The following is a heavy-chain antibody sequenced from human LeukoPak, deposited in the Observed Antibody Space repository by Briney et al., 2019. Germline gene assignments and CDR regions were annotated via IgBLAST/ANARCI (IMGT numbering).Heavy chain of an antibody. CDR1: GGTFSSYA. Sequence: SVKVSCKASGGTFSSYAISWVRQAPGQGLEWMGGIIPMFGSKNTAQRFQGRVTITADESTSTAYMELSSLRSEDTAVYYCALTAMVTFGLDYWGQGTLVTVSS. CDR2: IIPMFGSK. CDR3: ALTAMVTFGLDY. J-gene: IGHJ4*02. V-gene: IGHV1-69*13. D-gene: IGHD5-18*01.